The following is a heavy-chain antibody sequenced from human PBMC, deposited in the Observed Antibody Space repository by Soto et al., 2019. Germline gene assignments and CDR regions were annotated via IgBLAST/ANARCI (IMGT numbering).Heavy chain of an antibody. CDR1: GFSLSNAGLG. J-gene: IGHJ5*02. Sequence: QVTVKESGPVVVKPTETLTLTCTVSGFSLSNAGLGVSWIRQPPGKALEWLAHIFSNDEQSYSTSLKSRLTISKDTSKSQLVLNMTNMDPVDTATYYCASTYSSSWYWFDPWGQGTLVTVSS. CDR2: IFSNDEQ. CDR3: ASTYSSSWYWFDP. V-gene: IGHV2-26*04. D-gene: IGHD6-13*01.